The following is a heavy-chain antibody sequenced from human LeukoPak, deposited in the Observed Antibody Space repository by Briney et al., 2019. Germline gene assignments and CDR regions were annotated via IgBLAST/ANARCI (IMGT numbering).Heavy chain of an antibody. D-gene: IGHD6-6*01. CDR3: ASRREARNTPYY. V-gene: IGHV3-53*01. CDR1: GFTVSSNY. Sequence: GGSLRLSCAASGFTVSSNYMSWVRQAPGKGLEWVSVIYSGGSTYYADSVKGRFTISRDNSKNTLYLQMNSLRAEDTAVYYCASRREARNTPYYWGQGTLVTVSP. J-gene: IGHJ4*02. CDR2: IYSGGST.